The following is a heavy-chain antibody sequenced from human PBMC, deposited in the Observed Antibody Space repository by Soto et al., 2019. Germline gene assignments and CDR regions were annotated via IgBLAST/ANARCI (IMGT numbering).Heavy chain of an antibody. CDR3: ARVLDTAMVTDYYYGMDV. CDR2: IYYSGST. Sequence: SETLSLTCTVSGGSISSYYWSWIRQPPGKGLEWIGYIYYSGSTNYNPSLKSRVTISVDTSKNQFSLKLSSVTAADTAVYYCARVLDTAMVTDYYYGMDVWGQGTTVTVSS. V-gene: IGHV4-59*01. J-gene: IGHJ6*02. D-gene: IGHD5-18*01. CDR1: GGSISSYY.